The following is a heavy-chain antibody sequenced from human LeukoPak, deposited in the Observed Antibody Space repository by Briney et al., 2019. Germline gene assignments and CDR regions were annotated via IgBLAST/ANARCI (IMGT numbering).Heavy chain of an antibody. CDR2: ISYDGSDQ. CDR3: AKGLIAASGTTPFDH. Sequence: QPGRSLRLSCAASGFTFSSFGMHWVRQAPGKGLEWVAVISYDGSDQFYADSVKGRFTISRDNSKNTLYLQMNSLRAEDTAIYSRAKGLIAASGTTPFDHWGQGTLVTVSS. D-gene: IGHD6-13*01. V-gene: IGHV3-30*18. CDR1: GFTFSSFG. J-gene: IGHJ5*02.